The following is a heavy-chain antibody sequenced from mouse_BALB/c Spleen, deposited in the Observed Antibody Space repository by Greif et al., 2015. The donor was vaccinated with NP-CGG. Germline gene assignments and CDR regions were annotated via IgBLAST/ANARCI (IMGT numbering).Heavy chain of an antibody. V-gene: IGHV5-6-5*01. J-gene: IGHJ2*01. CDR1: GFTFSSYA. Sequence: EVKVVESGGGLVKPGGSLKLSCAASGFTFSSYAMSWVRQTPEKRLEWVASISSGGSTYYPDSVKGRFTISRDNARNILYLQMSSLGSEDTAMYYCARGRDYGYGFDYWGQGTTLTVSS. D-gene: IGHD1-2*01. CDR3: ARGRDYGYGFDY. CDR2: ISSGGST.